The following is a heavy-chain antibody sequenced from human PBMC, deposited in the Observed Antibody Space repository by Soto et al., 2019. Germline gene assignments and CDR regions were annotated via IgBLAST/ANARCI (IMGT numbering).Heavy chain of an antibody. CDR2: IYYSGST. D-gene: IGHD5-12*01. CDR1: GGSISSGGYY. Sequence: PSETLSLTCTVSGGSISSGGYYWSWIRQHPGKGLEWIGYIYYSGSTYYNPSLKSRVTISVDTSKNQFSLKLSPVTAADTAVYYCARHITRGYEKSDYYYYMDVWGKGTTVTVSS. J-gene: IGHJ6*03. V-gene: IGHV4-31*03. CDR3: ARHITRGYEKSDYYYYMDV.